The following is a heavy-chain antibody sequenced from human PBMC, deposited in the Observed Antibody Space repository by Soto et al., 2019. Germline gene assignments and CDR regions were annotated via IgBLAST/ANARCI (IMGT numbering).Heavy chain of an antibody. J-gene: IGHJ4*02. CDR3: AITPPIQLWLPVDY. V-gene: IGHV4-34*01. CDR1: GGSFSGYY. CDR2: INHSGST. D-gene: IGHD5-18*01. Sequence: QVQLQQWGAGLLKPSETLSLTCAVYGGSFSGYYWSWIRQPPGKGLEWIGEINHSGSTNYNPSLKSRVTQSVDTSKNQFSLKLSSVTAADTAVYYCAITPPIQLWLPVDYWGQGTLVTVSS.